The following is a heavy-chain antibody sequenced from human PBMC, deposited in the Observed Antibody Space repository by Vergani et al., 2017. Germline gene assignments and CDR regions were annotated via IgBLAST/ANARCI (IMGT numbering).Heavy chain of an antibody. V-gene: IGHV4-34*11. Sequence: QVQLQQWGAGLLKPSETLSLTCAVYGGSFSGYYWSWIRQPPGKGLEWIGYIYSTGSTHYNPSLNSRVTMSVDTSKNQFSLKLRSVTAADTAVYFCARVMYRDEASTGYRLEGMDIWGQGTTVTISS. CDR3: ARVMYRDEASTGYRLEGMDI. D-gene: IGHD3-9*01. CDR2: IYSTGST. J-gene: IGHJ6*02. CDR1: GGSFSGYY.